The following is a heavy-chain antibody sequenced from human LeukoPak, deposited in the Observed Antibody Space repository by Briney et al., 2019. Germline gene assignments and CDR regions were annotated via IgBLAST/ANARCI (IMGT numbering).Heavy chain of an antibody. J-gene: IGHJ3*02. CDR3: ARQGEMATIDAFDI. V-gene: IGHV4-39*01. D-gene: IGHD5-24*01. Sequence: SETLSLTCTVSGGSISSSSYYWSWIRQPPGKGLEWIGEINHSGSTNYNPSLKSRVTISVDTSKNQFSLKLSSVTAADTAVYYCARQGEMATIDAFDIWGQGTMVTVSS. CDR2: INHSGST. CDR1: GGSISSSSYY.